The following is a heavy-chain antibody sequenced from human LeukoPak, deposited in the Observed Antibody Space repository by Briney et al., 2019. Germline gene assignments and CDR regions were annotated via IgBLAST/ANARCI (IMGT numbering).Heavy chain of an antibody. CDR2: IFDSGNI. D-gene: IGHD6-13*01. J-gene: IGHJ4*02. V-gene: IGHV4-31*03. CDR1: FDSISSGGYY. CDR3: ASSYSNSWYDY. Sequence: SETLSLTCTVSFDSISSGGYYWTWLRQHPEKGLEWIGYIFDSGNIYYNPSLKSRLTISVDTSENQFSLKLTSVTAADTAIYYCASSYSNSWYDYWGQGILVTVSS.